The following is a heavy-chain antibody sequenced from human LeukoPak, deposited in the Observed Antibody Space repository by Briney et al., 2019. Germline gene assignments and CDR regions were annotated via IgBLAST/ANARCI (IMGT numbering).Heavy chain of an antibody. D-gene: IGHD3-10*01. CDR2: ISYDGSNK. CDR1: GFTFSSYA. J-gene: IGHJ6*02. Sequence: GGSLRLSCAASGFTFSSYAMRWVRQAPGKGLEWVAVISYDGSNKYYADSVKGRFTISRDNSKNTLYLQMNSLRAEDTAVYYCARDWGRYYYGSGSYHTQYYYGMDVWGQGTTVTVSS. V-gene: IGHV3-30-3*01. CDR3: ARDWGRYYYGSGSYHTQYYYGMDV.